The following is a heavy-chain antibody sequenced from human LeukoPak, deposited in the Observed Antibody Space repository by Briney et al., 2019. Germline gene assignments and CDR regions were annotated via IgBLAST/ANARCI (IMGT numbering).Heavy chain of an antibody. V-gene: IGHV5-10-1*01. CDR2: IDPSDSYT. Sequence: GESLKISCKGSGYSFTSYWIGWVRQMPGKGLEWMGKIDPSDSYTNYSPSFQGHVTIPADKSISTAYLQWSSLKASDTAMYYCARQDCSGGSCLYGVDVWGQGTTVTVSS. J-gene: IGHJ6*02. D-gene: IGHD2-15*01. CDR3: ARQDCSGGSCLYGVDV. CDR1: GYSFTSYW.